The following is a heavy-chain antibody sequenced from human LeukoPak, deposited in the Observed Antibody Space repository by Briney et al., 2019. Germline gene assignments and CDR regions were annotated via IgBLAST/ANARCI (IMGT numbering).Heavy chain of an antibody. Sequence: RPSETLSLTCTVSGGSVSSGSYYWSWIRQPPGKGLEWIGYIYYSGSTNYNPSLKSRVAMSVDTSRNQFSLKPSSVTAADTAVYYCARAQVDYNNGPGSRGYYSYGMDVWGRGTTVTVSS. CDR1: GGSVSSGSYY. D-gene: IGHD4-11*01. CDR2: IYYSGST. CDR3: ARAQVDYNNGPGSRGYYSYGMDV. J-gene: IGHJ6*02. V-gene: IGHV4-61*01.